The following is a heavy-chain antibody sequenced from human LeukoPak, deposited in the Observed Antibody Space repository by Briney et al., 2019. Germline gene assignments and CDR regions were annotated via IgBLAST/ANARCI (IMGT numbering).Heavy chain of an antibody. V-gene: IGHV6-1*01. Sequence: SQTLSLTCVLSGDSLSSSGVAWNWIRQSPLRGLEWLGRTYYRSKWSNDYAVSLKGRISVNPDTSKNQFSLQLNSVTPEDTAVYYCARGKSSAFDFWDQGTLVTVSS. J-gene: IGHJ4*02. CDR3: ARGKSSAFDF. CDR1: GDSLSSSGVA. CDR2: TYYRSKWSN.